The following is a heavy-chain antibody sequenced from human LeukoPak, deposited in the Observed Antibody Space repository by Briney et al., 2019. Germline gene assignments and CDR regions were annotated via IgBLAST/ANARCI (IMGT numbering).Heavy chain of an antibody. Sequence: TAGRSLRLSCAASGFTYSSFSMYWVRQAPGKGLEWVSSISSSSSYIYYADSVKGRFTVSRDNARRLLYLQINSLRAEDTAVYYCSRDLGGFGDYNFLSGSDYWGQGALVTVSS. CDR2: ISSSSSYI. CDR1: GFTYSSFS. D-gene: IGHD3-3*01. V-gene: IGHV3-21*01. CDR3: SRDLGGFGDYNFLSGSDY. J-gene: IGHJ4*02.